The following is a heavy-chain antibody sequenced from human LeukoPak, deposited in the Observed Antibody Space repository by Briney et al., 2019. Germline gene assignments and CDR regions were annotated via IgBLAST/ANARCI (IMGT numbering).Heavy chain of an antibody. J-gene: IGHJ4*02. CDR3: ARARHADY. CDR2: IYSGGGI. Sequence: PGGSLRLSCAASGFAVSSNYMSWVRQAPGKGLEWVSVIYSGGGIYYAESVRGRFTISRDNSKNTLYLQMNSLRAEDTAVYYCARARHADYWGQGTPVTVSS. V-gene: IGHV3-53*01. CDR1: GFAVSSNY.